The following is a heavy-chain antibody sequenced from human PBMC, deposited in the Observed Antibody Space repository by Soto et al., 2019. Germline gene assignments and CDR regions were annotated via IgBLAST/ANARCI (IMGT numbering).Heavy chain of an antibody. Sequence: SVKVSCKASGGTFSSFGISWVRQAPGQGLEWMGGIIPVFGRPNYAQRFRGRLTITADESTNTSYMELIDLTSEDTAGYYCAREASGYDFWGQGTQVTVSS. J-gene: IGHJ1*01. D-gene: IGHD5-12*01. CDR2: IIPVFGRP. CDR1: GGTFSSFG. CDR3: AREASGYDF. V-gene: IGHV1-69*13.